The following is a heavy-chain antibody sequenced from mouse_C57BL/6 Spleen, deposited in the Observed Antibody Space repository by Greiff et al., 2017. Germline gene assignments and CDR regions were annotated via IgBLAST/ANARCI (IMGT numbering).Heavy chain of an antibody. Sequence: VQLQQPGAELVMPGASVKLSCKASGYTFTSYWMHWVKQRPGQGLEWIGEIDPSNSYTNYNQKFKGKATLTVDKSSSTAYMQLSSLTSEDAAVFYCARTTGVSKSMDYWGQGTSGTVSS. J-gene: IGHJ4*01. CDR2: IDPSNSYT. V-gene: IGHV1-69*01. CDR3: ARTTGVSKSMDY. D-gene: IGHD1-1*01. CDR1: GYTFTSYW.